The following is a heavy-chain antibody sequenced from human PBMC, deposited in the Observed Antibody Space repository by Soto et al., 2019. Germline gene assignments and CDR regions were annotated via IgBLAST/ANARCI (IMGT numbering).Heavy chain of an antibody. J-gene: IGHJ5*02. Sequence: ENLALTSTVSGGSISSYYWSWIRQPAGKGLEWIGRIYTSGSTNYNPSLKSRVTMSVETSKNQFSMKLSSVTAADTAVYYCARGYSSSPEVWFDPWGQVTLATV. CDR2: IYTSGST. CDR1: GGSISSYY. CDR3: ARGYSSSPEVWFDP. D-gene: IGHD6-13*01. V-gene: IGHV4-4*07.